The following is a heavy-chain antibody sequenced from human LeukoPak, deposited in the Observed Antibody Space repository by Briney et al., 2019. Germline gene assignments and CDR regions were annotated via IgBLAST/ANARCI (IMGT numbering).Heavy chain of an antibody. Sequence: GGSLRLSCAASGFVFGDYGMHWVRQAPGKGLEWVTMVRNDGSDKYYADSVKGRFTISRDNSKNTLYRQMNSLRPEDTAVYYCAKHYYGSGSQKYYFDYWGQGTLVTVSS. CDR2: VRNDGSDK. J-gene: IGHJ4*02. D-gene: IGHD3-10*01. CDR3: AKHYYGSGSQKYYFDY. V-gene: IGHV3-30*02. CDR1: GFVFGDYG.